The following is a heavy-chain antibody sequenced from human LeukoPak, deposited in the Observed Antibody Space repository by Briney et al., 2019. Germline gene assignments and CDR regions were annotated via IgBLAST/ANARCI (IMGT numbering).Heavy chain of an antibody. CDR1: GFTFGKYW. CDR2: INHSGST. V-gene: IGHV4-34*01. D-gene: IGHD3-3*01. CDR3: ARLRFLEWAFDY. J-gene: IGHJ4*02. Sequence: GSLRLSCVASGFTFGKYWMSWVRQPPGKGLEWIGEINHSGSTNYNPSLKSRVTISVDTSKNQFSLKLSSVTAADTAVYYCARLRFLEWAFDYWGQGTLVTVSS.